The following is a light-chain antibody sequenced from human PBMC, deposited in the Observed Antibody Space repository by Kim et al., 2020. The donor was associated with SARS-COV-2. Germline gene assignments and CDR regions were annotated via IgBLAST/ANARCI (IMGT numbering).Light chain of an antibody. Sequence: DIQMTQSPSTLSASVGDRVTITCRASQNINSWLAWYQQKPGKAPKLLLYKASSLKSGVPSRFSGSGSGTEFTLTISSLQPDDFATYYCRQYSTYPLAFGGGTKVDIK. J-gene: IGKJ4*01. CDR1: QNINSW. CDR3: RQYSTYPLA. V-gene: IGKV1-5*03. CDR2: KAS.